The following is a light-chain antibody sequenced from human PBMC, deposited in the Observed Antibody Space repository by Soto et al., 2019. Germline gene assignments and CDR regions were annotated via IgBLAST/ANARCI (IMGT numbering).Light chain of an antibody. Sequence: QSALTQPASVSGSPGQSITISCTGTSSDVGSYNLVSWYQQHPGKVPKLMIYEGSKWPSGVSNRFSGSKSGNTASLTISGLQAEDEADYYCSSYAGSSTVVFGGGTKLTVL. CDR3: SSYAGSSTVV. J-gene: IGLJ3*02. V-gene: IGLV2-23*01. CDR1: SSDVGSYNL. CDR2: EGS.